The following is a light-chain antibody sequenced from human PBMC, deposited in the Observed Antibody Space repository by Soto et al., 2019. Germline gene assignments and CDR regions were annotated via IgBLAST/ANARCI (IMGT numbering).Light chain of an antibody. CDR2: WAS. V-gene: IGKV4-1*01. J-gene: IGKJ2*01. Sequence: DIVMTQSPDSLAVSLGETATLNCKSSQTVLYSANNKNYLAWYQQKPGQPPKLLIHWASTRESWVPERFSGSGSGTDFTLTISSLQAEDVAVYYCQHYYSPPYTFGQGTKLEIK. CDR1: QTVLYSANNKNY. CDR3: QHYYSPPYT.